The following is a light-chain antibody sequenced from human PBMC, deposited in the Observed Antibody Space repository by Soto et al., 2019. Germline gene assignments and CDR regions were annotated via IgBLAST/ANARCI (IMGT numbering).Light chain of an antibody. V-gene: IGLV1-40*01. CDR2: TNT. J-gene: IGLJ1*01. CDR1: SSNIGSGYE. Sequence: QSVLTQPPSVSGAPGQRVTISCTGSSSNIGSGYEVHWYHQLPGTAPKLLIYTNTNRPSGVPDRVSGSKSGTSASLAITGLQAEDEADYYCQSYDSSLSTYVFGTGTKVTVL. CDR3: QSYDSSLSTYV.